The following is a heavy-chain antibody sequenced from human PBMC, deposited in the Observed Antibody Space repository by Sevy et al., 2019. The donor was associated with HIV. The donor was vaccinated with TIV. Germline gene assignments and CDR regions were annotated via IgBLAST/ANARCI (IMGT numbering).Heavy chain of an antibody. J-gene: IGHJ4*02. CDR1: GFSLESYW. CDR2: IKEDDTVK. V-gene: IGHV3-7*04. D-gene: IGHD2-21*01. CDR3: VGGIQSEGSF. Sequence: GGSLRLSCVASGFSLESYWMNWVRQAPGKPLEWVANIKEDDTVKYYVESVKGRFTISRDNVRNLVYLLMNNLKVEVTAVYYCVGGIQSEGSFWGQGTRVTVSS.